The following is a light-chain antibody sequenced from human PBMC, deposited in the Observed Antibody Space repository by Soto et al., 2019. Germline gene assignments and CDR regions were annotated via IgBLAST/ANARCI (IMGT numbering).Light chain of an antibody. Sequence: DIQMTQSPSSLSASVGDRVTITCRTSQPISDYLNWYQQKPGKAPTLLIYTASNLQSGVPSRFSGSGSGTHFTLTISSLQSEDFAVYYCQQYNNWSFGQGTRLEIK. CDR1: QPISDY. J-gene: IGKJ5*01. CDR3: QQYNNWS. V-gene: IGKV1-39*01. CDR2: TAS.